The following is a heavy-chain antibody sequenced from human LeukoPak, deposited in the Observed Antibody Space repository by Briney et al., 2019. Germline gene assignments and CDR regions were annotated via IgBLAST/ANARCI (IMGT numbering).Heavy chain of an antibody. D-gene: IGHD6-19*01. CDR3: ARGTDSGWYV. CDR2: INPSGGST. Sequence: ASVNVSCKASGYTFTSHYMQWVRQAPGQGLELMGIINPSGGSTRYAQKFQGRVTMTRDTSTSTVYMELSSLRSEDTAVHYCARGTDSGWYVWGQGTLVTVSS. V-gene: IGHV1-46*01. J-gene: IGHJ4*02. CDR1: GYTFTSHY.